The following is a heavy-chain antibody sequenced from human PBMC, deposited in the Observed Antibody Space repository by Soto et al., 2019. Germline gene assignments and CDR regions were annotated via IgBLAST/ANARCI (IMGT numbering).Heavy chain of an antibody. CDR1: SASLSSSTYY. D-gene: IGHD6-6*01. CDR2: IYYSGNT. Sequence: PSETLSLTSGVSSASLSSSTYYWSWIRQPPGRGPEWIGSIYYSGNTYYKPSLKSRVSISIDTSRNQFSLKLTSVTAADTGVYYCASSSPFHYWGPGILVTVSS. V-gene: IGHV4-39*01. CDR3: ASSSPFHY. J-gene: IGHJ4*02.